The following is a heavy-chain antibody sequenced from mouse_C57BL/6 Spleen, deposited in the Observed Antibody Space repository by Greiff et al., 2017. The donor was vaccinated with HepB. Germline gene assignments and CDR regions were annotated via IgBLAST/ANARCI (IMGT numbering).Heavy chain of an antibody. Sequence: EERLVESGGDLVKPGGSLKLSCAASGFTFSSYGMSWVRQTPDKRLEWVATISSGGSYTYYPDSVKGRFTISRDNAKNTLYLQMSSLKSEDTAMYYCARQVTAQALYFDYWGQGTTLTVSS. J-gene: IGHJ2*01. V-gene: IGHV5-6*01. CDR1: GFTFSSYG. CDR2: ISSGGSYT. CDR3: ARQVTAQALYFDY. D-gene: IGHD3-2*02.